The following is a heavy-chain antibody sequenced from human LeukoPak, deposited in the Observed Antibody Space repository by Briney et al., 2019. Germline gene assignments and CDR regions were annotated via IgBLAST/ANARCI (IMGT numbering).Heavy chain of an antibody. V-gene: IGHV4-4*07. J-gene: IGHJ4*02. CDR3: ARDVGGYNYGYPLDY. D-gene: IGHD5-18*01. CDR2: IYTSGST. CDR1: GGSISSYY. Sequence: SETLSLACTVSGGSISSYYWNWIRQPAGKGLEWIWRIYTSGSTSYNSSLKSRVTMSVDTSKNQFSLKLSTVTAADTAVYYCARDVGGYNYGYPLDYWGQGTLVSVSS.